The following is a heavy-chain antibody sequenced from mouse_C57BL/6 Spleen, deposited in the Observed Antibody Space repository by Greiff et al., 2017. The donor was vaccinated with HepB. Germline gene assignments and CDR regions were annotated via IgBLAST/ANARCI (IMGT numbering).Heavy chain of an antibody. CDR1: GYTFTSYW. J-gene: IGHJ4*01. CDR2: IHPNSGST. D-gene: IGHD1-1*01. CDR3: ARWGTTVVEGYAMDY. V-gene: IGHV1-64*01. Sequence: QVQLQQSGAELVKPGASVKLSCKASGYTFTSYWMHWVKQRPGQGLEWIGMIHPNSGSTNYNEKFKSKATLTVDKSSSTAYMQLSSLTSEDSAVYYCARWGTTVVEGYAMDYWGQGTSVTVSS.